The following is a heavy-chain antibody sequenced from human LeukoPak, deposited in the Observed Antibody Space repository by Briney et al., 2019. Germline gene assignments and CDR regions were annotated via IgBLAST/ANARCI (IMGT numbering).Heavy chain of an antibody. Sequence: GGFLRLSCAASGFTFSDYYMSWVRQAPGKGLEWVSVIYSGGSTYYADSVKGRFTISRDNSKNTLYPQMNSLRAEDTAVYYCVIVVIYNWFDPWGQGTLVTVSS. CDR3: VIVVIYNWFDP. J-gene: IGHJ5*02. CDR2: IYSGGST. V-gene: IGHV3-66*01. D-gene: IGHD2-21*01. CDR1: GFTFSDYY.